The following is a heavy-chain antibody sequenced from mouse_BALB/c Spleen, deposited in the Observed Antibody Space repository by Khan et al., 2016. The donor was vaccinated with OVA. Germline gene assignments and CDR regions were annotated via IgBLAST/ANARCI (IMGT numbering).Heavy chain of an antibody. V-gene: IGHV1-63*02. J-gene: IGHJ2*01. CDR1: GYTFSNYW. CDR3: ARRWAAWATWDYFDY. CDR2: IYPGGGST. D-gene: IGHD3-1*01. Sequence: QVQLKESGTELARPGTSVKMSCKAAGYTFSNYWIGWVKQRPGHGLEWIGDIYPGGGSTNYNENFKGKATLTADTSSSTAYMQLSSQASEDSASYYTARRWAAWATWDYFDYWGQGTTLTVSS.